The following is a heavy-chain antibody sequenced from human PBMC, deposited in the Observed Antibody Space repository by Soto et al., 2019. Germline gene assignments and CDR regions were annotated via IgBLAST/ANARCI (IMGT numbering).Heavy chain of an antibody. J-gene: IGHJ4*02. Sequence: PSETLSLTCTVSGGSISSSSYFWGWIRQPPGKGLEWIASIYYSGSTYYNPSLKSRVTLSVDTSKNQFSLKVSSVTAADTAVYYCASFSRLAASTSERHDFWGQGTLVTVSS. CDR2: IYYSGST. D-gene: IGHD1-1*01. CDR1: GGSISSSSYF. CDR3: ASFSRLAASTSERHDF. V-gene: IGHV4-39*01.